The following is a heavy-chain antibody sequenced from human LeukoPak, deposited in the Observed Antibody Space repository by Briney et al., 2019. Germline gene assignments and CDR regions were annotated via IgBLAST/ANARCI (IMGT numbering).Heavy chain of an antibody. J-gene: IGHJ4*02. Sequence: GGSLRLSCAASGFTFSGYDMHWVRHATGKGLEWVSAIGTAGDTYYPGSVKGRFTISRENAKNSLYLQMNSLRAGDTAVYYCARGDCSGSSCYYDYWGQGTLVTVSS. V-gene: IGHV3-13*01. CDR2: IGTAGDT. CDR3: ARGDCSGSSCYYDY. D-gene: IGHD2-15*01. CDR1: GFTFSGYD.